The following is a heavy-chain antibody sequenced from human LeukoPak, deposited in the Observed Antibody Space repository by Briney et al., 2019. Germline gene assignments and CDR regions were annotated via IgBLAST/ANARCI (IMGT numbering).Heavy chain of an antibody. D-gene: IGHD6-13*01. Sequence: GGSLRLSCAASGFTFSSYGMHWVRQAPGKGLEWVAVIWYDGSNKYYADSVKGRFTISRDNSKNTLYLQMNSLRAEDTAVYYCAKEYSSSWYLRYYYGMDVWGQGTTVTVSS. V-gene: IGHV3-33*06. J-gene: IGHJ6*02. CDR3: AKEYSSSWYLRYYYGMDV. CDR2: IWYDGSNK. CDR1: GFTFSSYG.